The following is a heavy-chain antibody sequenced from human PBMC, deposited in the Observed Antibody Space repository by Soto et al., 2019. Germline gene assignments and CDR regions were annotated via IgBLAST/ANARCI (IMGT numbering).Heavy chain of an antibody. Sequence: QVQLVQSGAEVKKPGASVKVSCKASGYTFTSYYMHWVRQAPGQGLEWMGTINPSGGTTTYAQKFQGKVTMTTHTTTSTVYMELSSLRSEDTAVYYCARPFYCSSTSCYSFFDNWGQGTLVTVSS. J-gene: IGHJ4*02. D-gene: IGHD2-2*01. CDR3: ARPFYCSSTSCYSFFDN. CDR1: GYTFTSYY. V-gene: IGHV1-46*01. CDR2: INPSGGTT.